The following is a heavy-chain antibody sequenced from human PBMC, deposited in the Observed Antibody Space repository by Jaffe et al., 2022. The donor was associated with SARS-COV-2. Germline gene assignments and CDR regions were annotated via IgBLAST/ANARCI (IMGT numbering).Heavy chain of an antibody. CDR1: GDSITIYH. Sequence: QVQLQESGPGLVKPSETLSLTCSVSGDSITIYHWNWIRQTPGKGLEWIGYIYDSGSFSVHPSLKGRVTMSQDTSRNQFSLKLTSLSAADTAVYYCARGRRGFAYALDFWGQGILVTVSS. V-gene: IGHV4-59*12. J-gene: IGHJ4*02. CDR2: IYDSGSF. CDR3: ARGRRGFAYALDF. D-gene: IGHD3-10*01.